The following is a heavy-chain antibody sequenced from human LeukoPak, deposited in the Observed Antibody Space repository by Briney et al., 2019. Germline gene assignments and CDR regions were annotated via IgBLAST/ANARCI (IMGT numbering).Heavy chain of an antibody. V-gene: IGHV1-18*01. CDR2: ISAYNGNT. J-gene: IGHJ4*02. D-gene: IGHD3-22*01. Sequence: ASVKVSCKDSGYTFTSYGISWVRQAPGQGLEWMGWISAYNGNTNYAQKLQGRVTMTTDTSTSTAYMELRCLRSDDTAVYYCARDWYYYDSSGYYSLDYWGQGTLVTVSS. CDR3: ARDWYYYDSSGYYSLDY. CDR1: GYTFTSYG.